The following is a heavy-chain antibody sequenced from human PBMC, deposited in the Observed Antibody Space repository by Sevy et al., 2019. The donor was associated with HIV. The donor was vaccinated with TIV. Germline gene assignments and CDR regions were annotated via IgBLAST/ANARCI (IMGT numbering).Heavy chain of an antibody. CDR1: EFPFSSYA. V-gene: IGHV3-23*01. D-gene: IGHD2-2*01. Sequence: GGSLRLSCAASEFPFSSYAMNWVRQAPGKGLEWVSAISGSGGGPYYADSVKGRFTISRDNSKNTLYLQMNSLRSEDTAIYYCAKDRVAVVGDAFDSWGQGTMVTVSS. CDR3: AKDRVAVVGDAFDS. J-gene: IGHJ3*02. CDR2: ISGSGGGP.